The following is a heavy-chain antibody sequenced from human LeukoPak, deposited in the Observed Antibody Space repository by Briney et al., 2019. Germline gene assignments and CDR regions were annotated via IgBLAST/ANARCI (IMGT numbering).Heavy chain of an antibody. J-gene: IGHJ4*02. CDR3: ARGRLGATY. V-gene: IGHV4-61*01. D-gene: IGHD1-26*01. CDR1: GGSVSRGSNY. CDR2: IHHCGTT. Sequence: PSETLSLPCTASGGSVSRGSNYWSWKRQPPGKGLEWIGYIHHCGTTNYSPFLNSRATISVEMSKNQFFLNLTSVTAADTAVYYCARGRLGATYGGQGTLVTVSS.